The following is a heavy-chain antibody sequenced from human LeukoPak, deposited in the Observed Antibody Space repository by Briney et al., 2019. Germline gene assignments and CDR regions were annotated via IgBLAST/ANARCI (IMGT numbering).Heavy chain of an antibody. CDR2: LNSSGGPT. Sequence: GGSLRLSCAASGFTLSDYYMSWFRQAPGKGLECISYLNSSGGPTYYADSVKGRFTVSGDNAKNSLYLQMDSLRVDDTAVYYCAKDIVATRSAFDIWGQGTMVTVSS. J-gene: IGHJ3*02. D-gene: IGHD5-12*01. V-gene: IGHV3-11*04. CDR3: AKDIVATRSAFDI. CDR1: GFTLSDYY.